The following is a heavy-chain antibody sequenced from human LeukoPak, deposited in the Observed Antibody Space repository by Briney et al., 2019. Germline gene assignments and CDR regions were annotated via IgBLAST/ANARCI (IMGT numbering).Heavy chain of an antibody. CDR1: GFTFDDYA. V-gene: IGHV3-9*01. D-gene: IGHD5-18*01. J-gene: IGHJ3*02. CDR3: AKSHVYQLWLYDAFDI. CDR2: ISWNSGSI. Sequence: GRSLRLSCAASGFTFDDYAMHWVRQAPGKGLEWVSGISWNSGSIGYADSVKGRFTISRDNSKNTLYLQMNSLRAEDTAVYYCAKSHVYQLWLYDAFDIWGQGTMVTVSS.